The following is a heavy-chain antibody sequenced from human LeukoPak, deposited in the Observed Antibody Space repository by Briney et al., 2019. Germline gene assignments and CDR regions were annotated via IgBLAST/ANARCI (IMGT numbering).Heavy chain of an antibody. D-gene: IGHD4-23*01. J-gene: IGHJ4*02. Sequence: SLRLSCAASGFTFDDYAMHWVRQAPGKGLEWVSGISWNSGSIGYADSVKGRFTISRDNAKNSLYLQMNSLRAEDTALYYCAKGSYGGTDYWGQGTLVTVSS. CDR2: ISWNSGSI. V-gene: IGHV3-9*01. CDR1: GFTFDDYA. CDR3: AKGSYGGTDY.